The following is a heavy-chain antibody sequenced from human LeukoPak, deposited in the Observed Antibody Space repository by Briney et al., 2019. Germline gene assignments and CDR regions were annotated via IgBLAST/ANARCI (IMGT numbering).Heavy chain of an antibody. Sequence: GSLRLSCAASGFTFSSYWMSWIRQPPGKGLEWIGSIYYSGSTYYNPSLKSRVTISVDTSKNQFSLKLSSVTAADTAVYYCARLVVAAARIIDYWDQGTLVTVSS. CDR2: IYYSGST. CDR1: GFTFSSYW. CDR3: ARLVVAAARIIDY. D-gene: IGHD6-13*01. J-gene: IGHJ4*02. V-gene: IGHV4-39*01.